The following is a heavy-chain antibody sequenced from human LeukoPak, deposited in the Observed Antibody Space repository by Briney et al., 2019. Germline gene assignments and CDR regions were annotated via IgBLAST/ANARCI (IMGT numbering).Heavy chain of an antibody. D-gene: IGHD2-2*01. CDR1: GYTFTSYD. CDR2: MNPNSGNT. J-gene: IGHJ6*03. Sequence: ASVKVSCKASGYTFTSYDINWVRQATGQGLEWMGWMNPNSGNTGYAQKFQGRVTITRNTSISTAYMELSSLRSEDTAVYYCARSNIVVVPAAMYYYYYMDVWGKGTTVTVSS. CDR3: ARSNIVVVPAAMYYYYYMDV. V-gene: IGHV1-8*03.